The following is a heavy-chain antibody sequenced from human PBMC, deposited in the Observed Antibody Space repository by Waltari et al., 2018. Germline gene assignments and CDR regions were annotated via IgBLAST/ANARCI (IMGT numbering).Heavy chain of an antibody. CDR3: ARATTYAFDI. CDR1: GFTFSSYD. CDR2: IGTAGDT. J-gene: IGHJ3*02. Sequence: EVQLVESGGGLVQPGGSLRLSCAASGFTFSSYDMHWVRQATGKGLEWVSAIGTAGDTYYLGSVKGLFTISRENAKNSLYLQMNSLRAGDTAMYYCARATTYAFDIWGQGTMVTVSS. V-gene: IGHV3-13*01.